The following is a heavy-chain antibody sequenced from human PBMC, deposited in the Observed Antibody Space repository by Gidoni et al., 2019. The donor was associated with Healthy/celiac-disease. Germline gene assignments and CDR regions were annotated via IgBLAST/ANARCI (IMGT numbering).Heavy chain of an antibody. CDR3: ARDSITMIVVVITYFDY. J-gene: IGHJ4*02. CDR1: GFTCSSYA. D-gene: IGHD3-22*01. V-gene: IGHV3-23*01. CDR2: ISGSGGST. Sequence: ELQLLESGGGLVQPGGSLRLSCAASGFTCSSYAMSVVRQAPGKGLEWVSAISGSGGSTYYAESVKGRFTISRDNSKNTLYRKMNSLRAEDTAVYYCARDSITMIVVVITYFDYWGQGTLVTVSS.